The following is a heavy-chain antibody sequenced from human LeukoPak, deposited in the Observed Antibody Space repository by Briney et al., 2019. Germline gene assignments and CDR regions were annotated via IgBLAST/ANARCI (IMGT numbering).Heavy chain of an antibody. CDR2: ISAYNGNT. J-gene: IGHJ4*02. V-gene: IGHV1-18*01. Sequence: ASVKVSCKASVYTFTSYGISWVRQAPGQGLEWMGWISAYNGNTNYAQKLQGKVTMTTDTSTSTAYMELRSLRFDDTGVYYCARDLGGIAAADKADYWGQGTLVTVSS. CDR3: ARDLGGIAAADKADY. CDR1: VYTFTSYG. D-gene: IGHD6-13*01.